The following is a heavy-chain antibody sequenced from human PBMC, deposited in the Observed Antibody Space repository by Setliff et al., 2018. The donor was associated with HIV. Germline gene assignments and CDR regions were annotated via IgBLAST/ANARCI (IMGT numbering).Heavy chain of an antibody. Sequence: LSLTCTVSGGSISSYYWSWIRQPPGKGLEWIGYIYYSGSTNYNPSLKSRVTISVDTSKSQFSLKLSSVTAADTAVYYCARDSVVRGVMVGMDVWGKGTTVTVSS. CDR2: IYYSGST. D-gene: IGHD3-10*01. J-gene: IGHJ6*03. CDR3: ARDSVVRGVMVGMDV. V-gene: IGHV4-59*01. CDR1: GGSISSYY.